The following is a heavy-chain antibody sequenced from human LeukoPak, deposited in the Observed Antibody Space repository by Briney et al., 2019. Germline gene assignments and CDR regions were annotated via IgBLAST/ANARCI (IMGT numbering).Heavy chain of an antibody. V-gene: IGHV1-8*01. CDR1: GYTFTSYD. CDR3: AKRGYSCGDFDY. CDR2: VNPNSGNT. J-gene: IGHJ4*02. D-gene: IGHD5-18*01. Sequence: ASVKVSCKASGYTFTSYDIHWVRQATGQGLEWMGWVNPNSGNTGYAQKFQGRVIMTRNTSISTAYMEVSSLRSEDTAVYYCAKRGYSCGDFDYWGQGTLVTVSS.